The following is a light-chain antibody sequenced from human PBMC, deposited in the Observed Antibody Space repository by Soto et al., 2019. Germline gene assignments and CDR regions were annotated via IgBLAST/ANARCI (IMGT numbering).Light chain of an antibody. CDR1: QSVRSN. V-gene: IGKV3-15*01. Sequence: EGGMTQSPATLSVSPGERATLSCRASQSVRSNLAWYQQKPGQAPRLLIYGASTRATGFPARFSGSGSGTEFTLTISSLQPEDFATYYCQQSYSTPWTFGQGTMV. CDR3: QQSYSTPWT. CDR2: GAS. J-gene: IGKJ1*01.